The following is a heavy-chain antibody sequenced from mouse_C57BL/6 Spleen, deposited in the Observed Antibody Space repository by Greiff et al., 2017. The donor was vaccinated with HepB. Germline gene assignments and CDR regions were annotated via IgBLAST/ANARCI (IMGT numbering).Heavy chain of an antibody. D-gene: IGHD2-3*01. Sequence: VQLQESGGGLVKPGGSLKLSCAASGFTFSSYTMSWVRQTPEKRLEWVATISGGGGNTYYPDSVKGRFTISRDNAKNTLYLQMSSLRSEDTALYYCARRWAYWGQGTLVTVSA. CDR2: ISGGGGNT. CDR1: GFTFSSYT. CDR3: ARRWAY. V-gene: IGHV5-9*01. J-gene: IGHJ3*01.